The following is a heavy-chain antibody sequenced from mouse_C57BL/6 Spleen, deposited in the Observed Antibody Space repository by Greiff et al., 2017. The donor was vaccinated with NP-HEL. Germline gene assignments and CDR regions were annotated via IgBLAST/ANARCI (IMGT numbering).Heavy chain of an antibody. CDR1: GFNIKDDY. Sequence: VQLKESGAELVRPGASVKLSCTASGFNIKDDYMHWVKQRPEQGLEWIGWIDPENGDTEYASKFQGKATITADTSSNTAYLQLSSLTSEDTAVYYCTPLRSDVWGTGTTVTVSS. CDR3: TPLRSDV. V-gene: IGHV14-4*01. J-gene: IGHJ1*03. CDR2: IDPENGDT.